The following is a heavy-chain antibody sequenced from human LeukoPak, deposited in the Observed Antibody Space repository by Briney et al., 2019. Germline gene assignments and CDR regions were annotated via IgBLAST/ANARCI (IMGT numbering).Heavy chain of an antibody. CDR1: GFTFSNYW. Sequence: GGSLRLSCAASGFTFSNYWMHWVRQAPGKGLVWVARIDTEGSSTLYADSVKGRFTISRDNAKNTVYLQVNSLRAEDTAVYYCARGIIVSVGMDYWGQGTLLTASS. J-gene: IGHJ4*02. CDR2: IDTEGSST. CDR3: ARGIIVSVGMDY. V-gene: IGHV3-74*01. D-gene: IGHD5/OR15-5a*01.